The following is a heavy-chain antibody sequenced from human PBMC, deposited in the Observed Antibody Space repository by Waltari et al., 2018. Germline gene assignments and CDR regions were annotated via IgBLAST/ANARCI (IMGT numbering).Heavy chain of an antibody. CDR1: GFTFSSYG. V-gene: IGHV3-30*18. D-gene: IGHD2-2*01. CDR3: AKDYCSSTSCYLFDY. Sequence: QVQLVESGGGVVQRGRSLRLSCAASGFTFSSYGMHWVRQAPGKGLEGVAVISYDGSNKYYADSVKGRFTISRDNSKNTLYLQMNSLRAEDTAVYYCAKDYCSSTSCYLFDYWGQGTLVTVSS. J-gene: IGHJ4*02. CDR2: ISYDGSNK.